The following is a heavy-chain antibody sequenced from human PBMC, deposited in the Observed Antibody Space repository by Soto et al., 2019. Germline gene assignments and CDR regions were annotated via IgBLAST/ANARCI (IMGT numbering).Heavy chain of an antibody. CDR2: ISGSGGST. V-gene: IGHV3-23*01. D-gene: IGHD6-13*01. J-gene: IGHJ6*02. Sequence: VGSLRLSCAASGFTFSSYAMSWVRQSPGKGLEWVSAISGSGGSTYYADSVKGRFTISRDNSKNTLYLQMNSLRAEDTAVYYCAKDPRSAAGTKTRSETYIGNYYYYGMDVWGQGTTVTVSS. CDR1: GFTFSSYA. CDR3: AKDPRSAAGTKTRSETYIGNYYYYGMDV.